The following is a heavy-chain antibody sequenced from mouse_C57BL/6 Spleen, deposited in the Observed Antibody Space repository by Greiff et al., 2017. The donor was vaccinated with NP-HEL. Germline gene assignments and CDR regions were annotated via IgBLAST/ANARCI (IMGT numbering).Heavy chain of an antibody. CDR3: ARLYNNYASWFAY. CDR2: IYPGRGNT. V-gene: IGHV1-76*01. D-gene: IGHD2-5*01. Sequence: VQLQQPGAELVRPGASVKLSCKASGYTFTDYYINWVKQRPGQGLEWIVRIYPGRGNTYYNEKFKGKATLTAEKSSSTAYMQLSSLTSEDSAVDFCARLYNNYASWFAYWGQGTLVTVSA. J-gene: IGHJ3*01. CDR1: GYTFTDYY.